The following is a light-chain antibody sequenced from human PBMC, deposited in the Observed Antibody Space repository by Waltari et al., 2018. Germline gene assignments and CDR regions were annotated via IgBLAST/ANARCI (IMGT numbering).Light chain of an antibody. CDR3: QQYATSWT. CDR2: GAS. V-gene: IGKV3-20*01. CDR1: QIVSSNY. Sequence: EIVLTQSPGTLSLSPGERPTLSCSASQIVSSNYLAWYQQKPGQAPRLLIYGASSRATGIPDRFSGSGSGTEFTLTISRLEPEDFAVYYCQQYATSWTFGQGTKVEIK. J-gene: IGKJ1*01.